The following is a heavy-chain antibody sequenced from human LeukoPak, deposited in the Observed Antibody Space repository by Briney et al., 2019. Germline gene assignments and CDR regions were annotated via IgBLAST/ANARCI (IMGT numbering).Heavy chain of an antibody. CDR2: ISPNSGGT. CDR1: GYTFTGYY. Sequence: KPGASVKVSCKASGYTFTGYYMHWVRQAPGQGLEWMGWISPNSGGTNYAQKFQGRVTMTRDTSISTAYMELSRLRSDDTAVYYCARDGLTIFGVGDVSWGQGTLVTVSS. CDR3: ARDGLTIFGVGDVS. D-gene: IGHD3-3*01. V-gene: IGHV1-2*02. J-gene: IGHJ4*02.